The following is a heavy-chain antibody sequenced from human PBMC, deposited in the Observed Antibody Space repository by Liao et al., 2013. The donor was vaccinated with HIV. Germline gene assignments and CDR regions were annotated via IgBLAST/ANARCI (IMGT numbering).Heavy chain of an antibody. D-gene: IGHD6-13*01. CDR2: IYYSGST. V-gene: IGHV4-39*07. Sequence: QLQLQESGPGLVKPSETLSLTCTVSGGSISSSSYYWGWIRQPPGKGLEWIGSIYYSGSTNYNPSLKSRVTISVDTSKNQFSLKLSSVTAADTAVYYCAREVRTAAGNFDYWGQGTLVTVSS. CDR3: AREVRTAAGNFDY. J-gene: IGHJ4*02. CDR1: GGSISSSSYY.